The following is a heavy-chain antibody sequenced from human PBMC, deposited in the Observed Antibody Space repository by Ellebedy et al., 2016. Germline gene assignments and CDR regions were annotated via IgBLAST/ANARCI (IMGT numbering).Heavy chain of an antibody. J-gene: IGHJ5*02. V-gene: IGHV1-2*02. CDR2: INPNSGGT. D-gene: IGHD3-3*01. Sequence: ASVKVSXXASGYTFTGYYMHWVRQAPGQGLEWMGWINPNSGGTNYAQKFQGRVTMTRDTSISTAYMELSRLRSDDTAVYYCARGFWSGYYALMNWFDPWGQGTLVTVSS. CDR3: ARGFWSGYYALMNWFDP. CDR1: GYTFTGYY.